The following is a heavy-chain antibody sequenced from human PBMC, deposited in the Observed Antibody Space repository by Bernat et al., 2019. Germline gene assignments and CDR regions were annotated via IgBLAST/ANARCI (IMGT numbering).Heavy chain of an antibody. CDR2: ISSSGSTI. V-gene: IGHV3-48*02. J-gene: IGHJ4*02. CDR1: GLSFGVYN. Sequence: EVQLVESGGGLVQPGGSLRLSCAASGLSFGVYNMNWVRQAPGKGLEWVSYISSSGSTIYYADSVKGRFTISRDNAKNSLYLQMNSLRDEDTAVYFCAGAFDHWGQGTLVTVSS. CDR3: AGAFDH.